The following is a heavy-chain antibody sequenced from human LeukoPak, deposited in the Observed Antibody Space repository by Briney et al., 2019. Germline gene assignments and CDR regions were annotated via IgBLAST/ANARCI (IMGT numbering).Heavy chain of an antibody. D-gene: IGHD1-1*01. CDR2: IYYSGST. V-gene: IGHV4-59*01. CDR3: ARLTRRSGNYFDY. J-gene: IGHJ4*02. CDR1: GGSISSYY. Sequence: PSETLSLTCTVSGGSISSYYWSWIRQPPGKGLEWIGYIYYSGSTNYNPSLKSRVTISVDTSKNQFSLKLSSVTAADTAVYYCARLTRRSGNYFDYWGQGTLVTVSS.